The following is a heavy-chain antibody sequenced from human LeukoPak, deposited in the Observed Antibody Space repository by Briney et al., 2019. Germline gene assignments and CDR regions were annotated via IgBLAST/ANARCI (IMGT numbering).Heavy chain of an antibody. CDR2: ISGSGGST. CDR1: GFTFSTYA. Sequence: GGSLRLSCAASGFTFSTYAMSWVRQAPGRGLEWVSGISGSGGSTYYADSVKGRFTISRDNAKNSLYLQMNSLRAEDTAVYYCARQESYYYYMDVWGKGTTVTISS. V-gene: IGHV3-23*01. D-gene: IGHD5-24*01. CDR3: ARQESYYYYMDV. J-gene: IGHJ6*03.